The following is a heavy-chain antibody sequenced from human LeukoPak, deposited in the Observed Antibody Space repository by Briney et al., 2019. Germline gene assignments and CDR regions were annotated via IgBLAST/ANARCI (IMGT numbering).Heavy chain of an antibody. CDR3: ASDRVTMVRGVPSGMDV. CDR1: GGSISSYC. CDR2: IYYSGNT. J-gene: IGHJ6*04. V-gene: IGHV4-59*01. Sequence: PSETLSLTCTVSGGSISSYCWSWIRQPPGKGLEWIGYIYYSGNTNYNPSLKSRVTISVDTSKNQFSLKLSSVTAADTAVYYCASDRVTMVRGVPSGMDVWGKGTTVTVSS. D-gene: IGHD3-10*01.